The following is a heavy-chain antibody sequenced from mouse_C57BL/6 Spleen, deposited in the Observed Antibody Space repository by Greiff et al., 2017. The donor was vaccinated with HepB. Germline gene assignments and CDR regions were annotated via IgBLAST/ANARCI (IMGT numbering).Heavy chain of an antibody. CDR3: ARSHLYGGAMDY. D-gene: IGHD1-1*01. V-gene: IGHV1-26*01. Sequence: EVQLQQSGPELVKPGASVKISCKASGYTFTDYYMNWVKQSHGKSLEWIGDINPNNGGTSYNQKFKGKATLTVDKSSSTAYMELRSLTSEDSAVYYCARSHLYGGAMDYWGQGTSVTVSS. CDR1: GYTFTDYY. CDR2: INPNNGGT. J-gene: IGHJ4*01.